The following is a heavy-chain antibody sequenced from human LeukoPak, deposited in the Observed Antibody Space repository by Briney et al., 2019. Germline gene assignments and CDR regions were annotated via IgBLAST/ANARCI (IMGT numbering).Heavy chain of an antibody. CDR2: ISAYNGDT. D-gene: IGHD3-10*01. CDR1: GYTFTGYH. CDR3: ARDTALIITPGGPDY. Sequence: ASVKVSCKASGYTFTGYHIHWVRQAPGQGLEWMGWISAYNGDTKYAQNLQGRVTLTTDTSTGTAYMELRSLTSDDTALYYCARDTALIITPGGPDYWGRGTLITVSS. V-gene: IGHV1-18*04. J-gene: IGHJ4*02.